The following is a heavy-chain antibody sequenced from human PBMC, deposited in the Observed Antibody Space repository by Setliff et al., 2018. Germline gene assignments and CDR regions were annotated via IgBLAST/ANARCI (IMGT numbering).Heavy chain of an antibody. CDR1: GGSISSYY. CDR2: IYTRGST. J-gene: IGHJ3*02. V-gene: IGHV4-4*08. D-gene: IGHD1-1*01. CDR3: ARGGGRIRQLGATGVHTFDI. Sequence: SETLSLTCSVSGGSISSYYWSWIRQPPGKGLEWIGYIYTRGSTNYNPSLQNRVTISVDTAKKQFSLKLNSVTAADTAIYYCARGGGRIRQLGATGVHTFDIWGQGTMVTVSS.